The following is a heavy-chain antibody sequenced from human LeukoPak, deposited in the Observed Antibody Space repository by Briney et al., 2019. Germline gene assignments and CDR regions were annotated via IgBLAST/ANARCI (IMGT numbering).Heavy chain of an antibody. CDR1: GSTFSYYG. CDR3: AKVGRGYCSSTSCYGLGD. Sequence: PGGSLRLSCAASGSTFSYYGMHWVRQAPGKGLEWVAFIRYDGNNKYYADSVKGRFTISRDNSKNTLYLQMNSLRAEDTAVYYCAKVGRGYCSSTSCYGLGDWGQGTLVTVSS. V-gene: IGHV3-30*02. J-gene: IGHJ4*02. CDR2: IRYDGNNK. D-gene: IGHD2-2*01.